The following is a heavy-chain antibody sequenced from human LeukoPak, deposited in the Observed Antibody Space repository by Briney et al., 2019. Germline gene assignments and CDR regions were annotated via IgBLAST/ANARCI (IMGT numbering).Heavy chain of an antibody. D-gene: IGHD2-15*01. V-gene: IGHV1-2*02. Sequence: ASVTVSCKASGYTFTGYYMHWVRQAPGQGLEWMGWINPNSGGTNYAQKFQGRVTMTRDTSISTAYMELSRLRSDDTAVYYCAREWVVATETLWVYYYYGMDVWGQGTTVTVSS. CDR3: AREWVVATETLWVYYYYGMDV. J-gene: IGHJ6*02. CDR2: INPNSGGT. CDR1: GYTFTGYY.